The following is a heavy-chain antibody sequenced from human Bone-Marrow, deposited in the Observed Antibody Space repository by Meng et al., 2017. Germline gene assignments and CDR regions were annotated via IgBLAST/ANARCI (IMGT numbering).Heavy chain of an antibody. CDR2: IKQDGSEK. D-gene: IGHD3-9*01. V-gene: IGHV3-7*01. J-gene: IGHJ2*01. CDR3: ARDFDILTGSNGFFDL. CDR1: GFTFSSYW. Sequence: GESLKISCAASGFTFSSYWMSWVRQAPGKGLEWVANIKQDGSEKYYVDSVKGRFTISRDNAKNSLYLQMNSLRAEDTAVYYCARDFDILTGSNGFFDLWGRGTLVTVSS.